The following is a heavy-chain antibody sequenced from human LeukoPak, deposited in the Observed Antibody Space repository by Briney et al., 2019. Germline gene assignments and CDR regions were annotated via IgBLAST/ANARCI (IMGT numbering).Heavy chain of an antibody. CDR3: ARARDSSWDY. J-gene: IGHJ4*02. D-gene: IGHD6-13*01. Sequence: PGGSLRLSCAASGFTFSSYWMSWVRQAPGKGLEWVANIKDDGSEKYYVDSVKGRFTISRDDAKNSLYLQMNSLGAEDTAVHYCARARDSSWDYWGQGTLVTVSS. CDR2: IKDDGSEK. V-gene: IGHV3-7*03. CDR1: GFTFSSYW.